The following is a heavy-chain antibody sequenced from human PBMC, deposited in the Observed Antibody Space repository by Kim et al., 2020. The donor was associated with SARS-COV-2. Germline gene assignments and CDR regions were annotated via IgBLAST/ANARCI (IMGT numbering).Heavy chain of an antibody. J-gene: IGHJ6*02. Sequence: GGSLRLSCAASGFTFSNYAMHWVRQAPGKGLEWVALIWYDGSIKYYADSVRGRFTISRDNSKNTLDLQMNSVRVEDTAVFYCAKEAGWLAMNSYGMDVWGQGTTVTVSS. CDR3: AKEAGWLAMNSYGMDV. V-gene: IGHV3-33*06. D-gene: IGHD2-15*01. CDR1: GFTFSNYA. CDR2: IWYDGSIK.